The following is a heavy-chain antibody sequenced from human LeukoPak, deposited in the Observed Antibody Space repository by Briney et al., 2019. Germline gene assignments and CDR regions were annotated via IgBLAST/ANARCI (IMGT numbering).Heavy chain of an antibody. J-gene: IGHJ3*02. CDR1: GFTVSSNY. Sequence: GGSLRLSCAASGFTVSSNYMSWVRQAPGKGLEWVSVIYSGGGTYYADFVKGRFTISIDNSKNTLYLQMNSLRAEDTAVYYCARGELTTGNAFDIWGQGTMVTVSS. D-gene: IGHD3-22*01. CDR3: ARGELTTGNAFDI. V-gene: IGHV3-53*01. CDR2: IYSGGGT.